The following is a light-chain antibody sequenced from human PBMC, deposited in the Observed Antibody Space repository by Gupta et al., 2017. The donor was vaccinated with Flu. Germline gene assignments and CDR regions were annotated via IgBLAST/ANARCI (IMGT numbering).Light chain of an antibody. J-gene: IGLJ2*01. CDR2: KDT. V-gene: IGLV3-16*01. CDR1: TLARKY. Sequence: GQVARITCSGETLARKYAYWYQQKPGQSPVMVIFKDTGRPSGIPGRFSGSTSGTMVTLTISGVQAEDEADYYCLSADNSGNSRVFGGGTKLTVL. CDR3: LSADNSGNSRV.